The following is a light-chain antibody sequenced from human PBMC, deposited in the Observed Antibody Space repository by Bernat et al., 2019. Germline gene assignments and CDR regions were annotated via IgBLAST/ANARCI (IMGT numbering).Light chain of an antibody. CDR3: QAWGSSTAV. V-gene: IGLV3-1*01. CDR1: KLGDKY. CDR2: QDS. J-gene: IGLJ1*01. Sequence: SYELTQPPSVSVSPGQTASITCSGDKLGDKYVCWYQQKPGQSPVLVIYQDSERPSGIPERFSGSNSGNTATLTISGTQAMDEADYYCQAWGSSTAVFGTGAKVTVL.